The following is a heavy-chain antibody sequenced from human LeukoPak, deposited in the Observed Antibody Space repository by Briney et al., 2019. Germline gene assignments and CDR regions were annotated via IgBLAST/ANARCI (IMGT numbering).Heavy chain of an antibody. CDR2: MKGDGSEI. CDR3: ARPAYTAAYDL. D-gene: IGHD3-16*01. Sequence: GGSLRLSCAASGFTFSTYWMTWVRQAPGKGLEWVANMKGDGSEIHYVDSVKGRFTISRDNAKNLLYLQMNSLRAEDTAVYYCARPAYTAAYDLWXQGXMVTVSS. V-gene: IGHV3-7*01. J-gene: IGHJ3*01. CDR1: GFTFSTYW.